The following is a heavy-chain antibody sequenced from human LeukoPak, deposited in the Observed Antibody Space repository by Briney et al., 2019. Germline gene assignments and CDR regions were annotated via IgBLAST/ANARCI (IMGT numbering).Heavy chain of an antibody. J-gene: IGHJ4*02. CDR3: ARGWDYPCGSYYYFDY. CDR2: IYYSGST. Sequence: PSETLSLTCTVSGGSISSSSYYWGWIRQPPGKGLEWIGSIYYSGSTYYNPSLKSRVTISVDTSKNQFSLKLSSVTAADTAVYYCARGWDYPCGSYYYFDYWGQGTLVTVSS. D-gene: IGHD1-26*01. CDR1: GGSISSSSYY. V-gene: IGHV4-39*07.